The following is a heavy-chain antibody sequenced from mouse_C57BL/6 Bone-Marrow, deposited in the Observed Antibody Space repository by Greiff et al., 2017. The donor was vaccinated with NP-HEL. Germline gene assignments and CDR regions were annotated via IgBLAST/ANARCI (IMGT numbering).Heavy chain of an antibody. CDR3: ARKTLH. CDR1: GYTFTDYY. J-gene: IGHJ3*01. CDR2: INPNNGGT. V-gene: IGHV1-26*01. Sequence: EVQLQQSGPELVKPGASVKISCKASGYTFTDYYMNWVKQSHGKSLEWIGDINPNNGGTSYNQKFKGKATLTVDKSSSTAYMELRSLTSEDSAVYYCARKTLHWGQGTLVTVSA.